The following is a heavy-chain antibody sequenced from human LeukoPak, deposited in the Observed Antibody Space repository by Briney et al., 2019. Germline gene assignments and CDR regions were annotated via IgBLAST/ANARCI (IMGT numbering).Heavy chain of an antibody. CDR1: GDSLSGYY. CDR3: ARIAVAGKVDY. CDR2: IYSSGGT. J-gene: IGHJ4*02. V-gene: IGHV4-4*08. D-gene: IGHD6-19*01. Sequence: SETLSLTCTVSGDSLSGYYWGWIRQPPGKGLECVGYIYSSGGTAYNPSLKSRLTISVDTSKNQFSLKLSSVTAADTAVYYCARIAVAGKVDYWGQGTLVTVSS.